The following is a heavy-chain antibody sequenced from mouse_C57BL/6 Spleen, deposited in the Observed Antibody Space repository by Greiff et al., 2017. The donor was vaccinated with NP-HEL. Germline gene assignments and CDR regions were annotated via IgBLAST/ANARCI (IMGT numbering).Heavy chain of an antibody. CDR2: IDPSDSYT. V-gene: IGHV1-69*01. CDR3: ARWITTAWYFDV. CDR1: GNTFTSYW. D-gene: IGHD1-2*01. J-gene: IGHJ1*03. Sequence: VQLQQPGAELVMPGASVKLSCKASGNTFTSYWMHWVKQRPGQGLEWIGEIDPSDSYTNYNQKFKGKSTLTVDKSSSTAYMQLSSLTSEDSAVYYCARWITTAWYFDVWGTGTTVTVSS.